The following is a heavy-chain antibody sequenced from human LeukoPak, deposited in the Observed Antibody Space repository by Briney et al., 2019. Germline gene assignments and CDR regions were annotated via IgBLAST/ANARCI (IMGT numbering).Heavy chain of an antibody. CDR1: GYTFTSYA. CDR2: INAGSGNT. V-gene: IGHV1-3*01. CDR3: ARDHGSSKEDDAFDI. Sequence: ASVKVSCKASGYTFTSYAMHWVRLAPGQRLEWIGWINAGSGNTKYSQNFQGRVTITSDTSASTAYMELSSLRSEDTAVYYCARDHGSSKEDDAFDIWGQGTMVTVSS. J-gene: IGHJ3*02. D-gene: IGHD6-13*01.